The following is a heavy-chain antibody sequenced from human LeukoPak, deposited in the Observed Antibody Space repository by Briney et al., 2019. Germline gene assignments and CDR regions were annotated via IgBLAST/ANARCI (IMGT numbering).Heavy chain of an antibody. Sequence: GGSLRLSCAASGFTFSSYSMHWVRQAPGKGLEWVSYISSSSSTIYYADSVKGRFTITRDNAKNSLYLQMNSLRAEDTAVYYCAKDGDGYYGSGSYSDYWGQGTLVTVSS. CDR3: AKDGDGYYGSGSYSDY. CDR1: GFTFSSYS. V-gene: IGHV3-48*01. CDR2: ISSSSSTI. D-gene: IGHD3-10*01. J-gene: IGHJ4*02.